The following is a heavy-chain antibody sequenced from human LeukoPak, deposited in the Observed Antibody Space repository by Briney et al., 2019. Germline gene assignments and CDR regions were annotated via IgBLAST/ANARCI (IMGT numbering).Heavy chain of an antibody. V-gene: IGHV3-64D*08. Sequence: PGGSLRPSCSASEFTFGTYAMLWVRQAPGEGLEYVSAISSNGRDTYYAASVRGRFSISRVNSNNTLYLQMSSLRPEDTAMYYCARLAAAGHSDFWGQGALVAVSS. J-gene: IGHJ4*02. D-gene: IGHD6-13*01. CDR1: EFTFGTYA. CDR3: ARLAAAGHSDF. CDR2: ISSNGRDT.